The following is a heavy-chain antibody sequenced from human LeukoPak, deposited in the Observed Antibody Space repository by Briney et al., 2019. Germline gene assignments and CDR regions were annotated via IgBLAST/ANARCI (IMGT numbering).Heavy chain of an antibody. D-gene: IGHD1-26*01. J-gene: IGHJ4*02. Sequence: GGSLRLSCAASGFTFSSYAMHWVRQAPGKGLEWVAVISYDGSNKYYADSVKGRFTISRDNSKNTLYLQMNSLRAEDTAVYYCAGPGSPRRVKGHLSASFDYWGQGTLVTVSS. V-gene: IGHV3-30-3*01. CDR1: GFTFSSYA. CDR2: ISYDGSNK. CDR3: AGPGSPRRVKGHLSASFDY.